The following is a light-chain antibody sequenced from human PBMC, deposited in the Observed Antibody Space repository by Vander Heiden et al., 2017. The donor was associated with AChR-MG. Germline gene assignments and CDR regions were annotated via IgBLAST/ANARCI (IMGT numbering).Light chain of an antibody. Sequence: DIQMTQSPSSLSASVGDRVTITCRASQSIRSYLNWYQQKPGKAPKVLLYGASNLRSGVPSRFSGSGSGTDFTLTISSLQPEDIATYYCQQSYSASITFGQGTRLEIK. V-gene: IGKV1-39*01. CDR1: QSIRSY. J-gene: IGKJ5*01. CDR2: GAS. CDR3: QQSYSASIT.